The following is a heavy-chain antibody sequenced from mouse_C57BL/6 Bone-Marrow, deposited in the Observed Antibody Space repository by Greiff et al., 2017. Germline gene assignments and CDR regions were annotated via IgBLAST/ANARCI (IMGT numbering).Heavy chain of an antibody. CDR3: AREYYVNPWFAY. CDR2: IYPGSGST. D-gene: IGHD2-1*01. V-gene: IGHV1-55*01. J-gene: IGHJ3*01. CDR1: GYTFTSYW. Sequence: QVQLQQPGAELVKPGASVKMSCKASGYTFTSYWITWVKQRPGQGLEWIGDIYPGSGSTNYNEKFKSKATLTVDTSSSTAYMQLSSLTSEDSAVYYCAREYYVNPWFAYWGQGTLVTVSA.